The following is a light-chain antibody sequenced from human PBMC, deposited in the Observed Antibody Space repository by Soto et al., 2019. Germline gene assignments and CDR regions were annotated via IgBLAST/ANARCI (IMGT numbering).Light chain of an antibody. Sequence: EIVLTQSPGTLSLSPGERATLSCRASQSVSSSYLAWHQQKPGHAPRLLIYGASSRATGIPDRFSGSGSGTDFALTITRLEPEDFAVYYCQQYGSSPPWTFGQGTKVEIK. CDR3: QQYGSSPPWT. CDR1: QSVSSSY. V-gene: IGKV3-20*01. CDR2: GAS. J-gene: IGKJ1*01.